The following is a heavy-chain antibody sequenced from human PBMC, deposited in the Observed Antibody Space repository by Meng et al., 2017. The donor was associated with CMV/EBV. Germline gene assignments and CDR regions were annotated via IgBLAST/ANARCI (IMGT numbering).Heavy chain of an antibody. CDR3: ARDDSSGYYDY. D-gene: IGHD3-22*01. V-gene: IGHV4-59*01. J-gene: IGHJ4*02. CDR1: GFTFSSYE. CDR2: IYYSGST. Sequence: ESLKISCAASGFTFSSYEMNWVRQPPGKGLEWIGYIYYSGSTNYNPSLKSRVTISVDTSKNQFSLKLSSVTAADTAVYYCARDDSSGYYDYWGQGTLVTVSS.